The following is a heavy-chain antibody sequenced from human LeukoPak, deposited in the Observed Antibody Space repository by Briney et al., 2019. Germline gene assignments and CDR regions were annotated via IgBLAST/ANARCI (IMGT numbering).Heavy chain of an antibody. CDR1: GFTFDDYA. Sequence: GGSLRLSCAASGFTFDDYAMHWVRQAPGKGLEWVSGISWNSGSIGYADSVKGRFTISRDNAKNSLYLQMNSLRAEDTALYYCAKGYSYGYLTPFDYWGQGTLVTVSS. J-gene: IGHJ4*02. CDR3: AKGYSYGYLTPFDY. CDR2: ISWNSGSI. V-gene: IGHV3-9*01. D-gene: IGHD5-18*01.